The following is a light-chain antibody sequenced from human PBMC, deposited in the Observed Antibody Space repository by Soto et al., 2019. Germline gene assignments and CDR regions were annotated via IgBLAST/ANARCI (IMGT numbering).Light chain of an antibody. J-gene: IGLJ7*01. CDR1: SSSIGAGYD. CDR2: GNT. CDR3: QSYDDSLSAYV. Sequence: QSVLTQPPSVSGAPGQRVTISCTGSSSSIGAGYDVHWYQQLPGTAPKLLIYGNTNRPSGVPDRFSGSKSGTSASLAITGLQAEDEADHYCQSYDDSLSAYVFGGGTQLTVL. V-gene: IGLV1-40*01.